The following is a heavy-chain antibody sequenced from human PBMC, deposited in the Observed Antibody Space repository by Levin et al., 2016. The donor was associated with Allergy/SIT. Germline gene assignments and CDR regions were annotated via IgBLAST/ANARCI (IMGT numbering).Heavy chain of an antibody. J-gene: IGHJ3*02. CDR3: ARPRITGTTLGAFDI. V-gene: IGHV1-46*01. CDR2: INPSGGST. Sequence: WVRQAPGQGLEWMGIINPSGGSTSYAQKFQGRVTMTRDTSTSTVYMELSSLRSEDTAVYYCARPRITGTTLGAFDIWGQGTMVTVSS. D-gene: IGHD1-20*01.